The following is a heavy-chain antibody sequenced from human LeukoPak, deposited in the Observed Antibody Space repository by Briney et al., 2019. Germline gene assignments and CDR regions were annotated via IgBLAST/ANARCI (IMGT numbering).Heavy chain of an antibody. J-gene: IGHJ6*02. CDR1: GGSVTADNYF. D-gene: IGHD1-14*01. CDR3: ARAPLLNRDGGERHRAPTEPYYYYYYGMDV. Sequence: SETLSLTCTVSGGSVTADNYFWSWTRQPPGEGLEWIGYIYYTAGSYYNPSLKSRVTMSIDASTNQFSLKLSSVTAADTAVYYCARAPLLNRDGGERHRAPTEPYYYYYYGMDVWGQGTTVTVSS. V-gene: IGHV4-30-4*08. CDR2: IYYTAGS.